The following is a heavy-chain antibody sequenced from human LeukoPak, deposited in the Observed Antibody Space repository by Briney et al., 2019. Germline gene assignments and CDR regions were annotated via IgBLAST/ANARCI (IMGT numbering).Heavy chain of an antibody. CDR1: GGSISSSSYY. CDR3: ARVGMWGGTAIAGFDY. V-gene: IGHV4-39*07. J-gene: IGHJ4*02. D-gene: IGHD5-18*01. CDR2: IYYSGST. Sequence: SQTLSLTCTVSGGSISSSSYYWGWIRQPPGKGLEWIGSIYYSGSTYYNPSLKSRVTISVDTSKNQFSLKLSSVTAADTAVYYCARVGMWGGTAIAGFDYWGQGTLVTVSS.